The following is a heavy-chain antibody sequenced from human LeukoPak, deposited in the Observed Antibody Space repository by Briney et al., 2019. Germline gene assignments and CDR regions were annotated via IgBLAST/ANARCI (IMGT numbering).Heavy chain of an antibody. V-gene: IGHV3-33*01. J-gene: IGHJ3*02. CDR1: GFTFSSYG. CDR3: EREYSSTFGAFDI. Sequence: PGGSLRLSCAASGFTFSSYGMHWVRQAPGKGLEWVAVIRYDGSNKYYADSVKGRFTISRDNSKNTLYLQMNSLRAEDTAVYYCEREYSSTFGAFDIWGQGTMVTVSS. CDR2: IRYDGSNK. D-gene: IGHD6-13*01.